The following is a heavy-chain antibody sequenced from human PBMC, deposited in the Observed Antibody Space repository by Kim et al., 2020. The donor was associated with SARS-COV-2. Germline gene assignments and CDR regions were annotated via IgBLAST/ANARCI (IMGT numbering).Heavy chain of an antibody. D-gene: IGHD3-22*01. J-gene: IGHJ3*02. CDR3: ASQTGDSSGYSYAFDI. Sequence: SLKSRVTITVDTAKNQFSLKLSSVTAADTAVYYCASQTGDSSGYSYAFDIWGQGTMVTVSS. V-gene: IGHV4-61*07.